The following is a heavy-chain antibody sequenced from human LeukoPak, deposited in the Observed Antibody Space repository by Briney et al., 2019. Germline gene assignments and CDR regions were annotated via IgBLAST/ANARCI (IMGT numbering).Heavy chain of an antibody. D-gene: IGHD5-18*01. J-gene: IGHJ6*03. CDR2: INHSGST. CDR3: ARGVEQLWFGYYYYYMDV. Sequence: SETLSLTCAVYGGSFSGYYWSWIRQPPGKGLEWIGEINHSGSTNYNPSLKSRVTISVDTSKNQFSLKLSSVTAADTAVYYCARGVEQLWFGYYYYYMDVWGKGTTVTVSS. CDR1: GGSFSGYY. V-gene: IGHV4-34*01.